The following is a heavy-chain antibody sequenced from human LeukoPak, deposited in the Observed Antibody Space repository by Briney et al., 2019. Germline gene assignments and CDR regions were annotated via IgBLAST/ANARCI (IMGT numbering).Heavy chain of an antibody. CDR1: GFTFSTYW. D-gene: IGHD2-21*01. CDR2: IKQDGSEK. V-gene: IGHV3-7*04. CDR3: ARDAYFAL. J-gene: IGHJ2*01. Sequence: GGSLRLSCAASGFTFSTYWMSWVRQAPGKGLEWVANIKQDGSEKYYMDSVKGRLTISRDNAKNSLYLQMNSLRAEDTAMHYCARDAYFALWGRGTLVTVSS.